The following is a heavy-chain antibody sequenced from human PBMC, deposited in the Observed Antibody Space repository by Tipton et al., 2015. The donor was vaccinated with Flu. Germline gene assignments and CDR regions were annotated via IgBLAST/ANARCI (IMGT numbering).Heavy chain of an antibody. D-gene: IGHD3-16*01. Sequence: SLRLSCAASGFTSDDYAMHWVRQGPGKGLEWVSGISWNSNNIGYGDSVKGRFTVSRDNAKNSLYLQMNSLKPEDTALYYCVKEGADFVWGRFEYWGQGTPVTVSS. J-gene: IGHJ4*02. CDR3: VKEGADFVWGRFEY. CDR1: GFTSDDYA. CDR2: ISWNSNNI. V-gene: IGHV3-9*02.